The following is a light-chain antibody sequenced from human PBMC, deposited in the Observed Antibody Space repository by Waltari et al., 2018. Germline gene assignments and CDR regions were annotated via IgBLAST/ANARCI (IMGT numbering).Light chain of an antibody. Sequence: QSVLTQPPSASGAPGQRVTISCSGSSSNGGSNYVNWYQQLPGTAPQLLIYSNNQRPSGVPDRFSGSKSGTSASLDISGLQAEDEADYYCAAWDDSLNGRSVFGSGTKVTVL. CDR3: AAWDDSLNGRSV. V-gene: IGLV1-44*01. CDR2: SNN. J-gene: IGLJ1*01. CDR1: SSNGGSNY.